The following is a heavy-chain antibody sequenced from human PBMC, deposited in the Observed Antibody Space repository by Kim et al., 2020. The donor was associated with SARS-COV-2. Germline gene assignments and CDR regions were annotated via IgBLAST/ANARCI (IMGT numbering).Heavy chain of an antibody. CDR3: ARRALGYCNGGSCYSGFDY. CDR2: IYYSGST. D-gene: IGHD2-15*01. V-gene: IGHV4-59*08. Sequence: SETLSLTCTVSGGSISSYYWSWIRQPPGKGLEWIGYIYYSGSTNYNPSLKSRVTISVDTSKNQFSLKLSSVTAADTAVYYCARRALGYCNGGSCYSGFDYWGQRHLVPVSS. CDR1: GGSISSYY. J-gene: IGHJ4*02.